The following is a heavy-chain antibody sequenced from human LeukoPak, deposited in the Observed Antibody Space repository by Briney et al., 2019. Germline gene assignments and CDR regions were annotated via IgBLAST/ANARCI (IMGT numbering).Heavy chain of an antibody. J-gene: IGHJ4*02. CDR1: GGSISSYY. V-gene: IGHV4-59*08. D-gene: IGHD5-12*01. Sequence: SETLSLTCTVSGGSISSYYWSWIRQPPGKGLEWIGYIYYSGSTNYNPSLKSRATISVDTSKNQFSLKLSSVTAADTAVYYCARHVSGGYDWGEFDYWGQGTLVTVSS. CDR2: IYYSGST. CDR3: ARHVSGGYDWGEFDY.